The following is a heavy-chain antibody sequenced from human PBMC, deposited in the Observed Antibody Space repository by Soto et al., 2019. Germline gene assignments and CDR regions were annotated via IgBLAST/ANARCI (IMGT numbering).Heavy chain of an antibody. V-gene: IGHV4-34*01. CDR1: GGSFSGYY. CDR2: INHSGST. J-gene: IGHJ6*02. Sequence: XETLSLTCAVYGGSFSGYYWSWIRQPPGKGLEWIGEINHSGSTNYNPSLKSRVTISVDTSKNQFSLKLSSVTAADTAVYYCASISLKDMDVWGQGTTVTVS. CDR3: ASISLKDMDV.